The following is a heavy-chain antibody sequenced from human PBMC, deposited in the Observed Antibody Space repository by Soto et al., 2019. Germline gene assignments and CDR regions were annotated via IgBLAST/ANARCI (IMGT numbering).Heavy chain of an antibody. Sequence: GASVKLSCKVSGYTLTELSMHWVRQGPGKGLEWMGGFDPEDGETIYAQKFQGRVTMTEDTSTDTAYMELSRLRSEDTAVYYCATGSMITFGGVIDSQFFDYWGQGTLVTVSS. D-gene: IGHD3-16*02. CDR1: GYTLTELS. J-gene: IGHJ4*02. CDR3: ATGSMITFGGVIDSQFFDY. CDR2: FDPEDGET. V-gene: IGHV1-24*01.